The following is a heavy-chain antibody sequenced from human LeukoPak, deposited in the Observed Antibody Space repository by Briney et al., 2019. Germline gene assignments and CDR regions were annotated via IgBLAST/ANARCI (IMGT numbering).Heavy chain of an antibody. CDR3: AKDPYYDFWSGPFDY. Sequence: GGSLRLSCAASGFTFSNAWMSWVRQAPGKGLEWVGRIKSKTDGGTTDYAAPVKGRFTISRDDSKNTLYLQMNSLKTEDTAVYYCAKDPYYDFWSGPFDYWGQGTLVTVSS. V-gene: IGHV3-15*01. D-gene: IGHD3-3*01. J-gene: IGHJ4*02. CDR1: GFTFSNAW. CDR2: IKSKTDGGTT.